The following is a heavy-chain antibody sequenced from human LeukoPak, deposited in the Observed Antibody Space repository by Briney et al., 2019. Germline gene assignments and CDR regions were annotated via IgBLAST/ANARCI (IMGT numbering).Heavy chain of an antibody. Sequence: SETLSLTCTVSGGSISSSSYYWGWIRQPPGKGLEWIGSIYYSGSTNYNPSLKSRVTISVDTSKNQFSLKLSSVTAADTAVYYCASSYYDSSGPNYWGQGTLVTVSS. J-gene: IGHJ4*02. D-gene: IGHD3-22*01. V-gene: IGHV4-39*07. CDR1: GGSISSSSYY. CDR3: ASSYYDSSGPNY. CDR2: IYYSGST.